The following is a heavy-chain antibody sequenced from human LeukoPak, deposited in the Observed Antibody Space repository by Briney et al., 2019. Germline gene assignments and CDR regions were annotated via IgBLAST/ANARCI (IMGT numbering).Heavy chain of an antibody. CDR1: GFTFRSYA. V-gene: IGHV3-21*01. CDR3: ARDGTYDSSLPYYFDY. Sequence: PGGSLRLSCAASGFTFRSYAMNWVRQAPGKGLEWVSSISSSSSYIYYADSVKGRFTISRDNAKNSLYLQMNSLRAEDTAVYYCARDGTYDSSLPYYFDYWGQGTLVTVSS. D-gene: IGHD3-22*01. J-gene: IGHJ4*02. CDR2: ISSSSSYI.